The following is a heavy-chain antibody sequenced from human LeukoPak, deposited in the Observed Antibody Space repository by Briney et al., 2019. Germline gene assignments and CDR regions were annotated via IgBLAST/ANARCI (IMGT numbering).Heavy chain of an antibody. J-gene: IGHJ4*02. CDR1: GFTFSNYW. D-gene: IGHD1-7*01. CDR3: GREIPGGTTSLDC. V-gene: IGHV3-7*04. Sequence: GGSLGLSCAASGFTFSNYWMSWVRQAPGKGLEWVANIKEDGSDKNYVDPVRGRFTISRDNAKNALYLQMNSLRAEDTAVYYCGREIPGGTTSLDCWGQGTVVTVSS. CDR2: IKEDGSDK.